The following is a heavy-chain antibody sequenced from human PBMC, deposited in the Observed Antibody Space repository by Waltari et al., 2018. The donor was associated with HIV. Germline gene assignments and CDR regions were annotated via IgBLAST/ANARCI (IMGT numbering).Heavy chain of an antibody. CDR3: AREWGTLMVAWFDP. CDR2: MFHNGST. V-gene: IGHV4-38-2*02. CDR1: GYPLSSGYF. J-gene: IGHJ5*02. Sequence: QAQLQESGPGLVKSSLTLSLPCVVAGYPLSSGYFWGWNRPPPGKALEWIGSMFHNGSTYYNPSLKSRVTISVDTSKNQFSLKLSSVTSADTAIYYCAREWGTLMVAWFDPWGQGTLVTVSS. D-gene: IGHD3-10*01.